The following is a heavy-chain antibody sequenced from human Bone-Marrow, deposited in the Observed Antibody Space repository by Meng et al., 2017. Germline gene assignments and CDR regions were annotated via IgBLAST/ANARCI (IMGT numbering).Heavy chain of an antibody. V-gene: IGHV3-9*01. CDR2: ISWNSGSI. J-gene: IGHJ4*02. CDR3: ARSITMIVPNY. Sequence: GGSLRLSCAASGFSFDDYAMHWVRQAPGKGLEWVSGISWNSGSIGYADSVKGRFTISRDNAQNSLYLQMNSLRAEDTAVYYCARSITMIVPNYWGQGTLVTVSS. D-gene: IGHD3-22*01. CDR1: GFSFDDYA.